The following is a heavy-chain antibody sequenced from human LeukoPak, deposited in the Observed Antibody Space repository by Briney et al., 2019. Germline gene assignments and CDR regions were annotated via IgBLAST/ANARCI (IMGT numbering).Heavy chain of an antibody. Sequence: SETLSLTCTVSGGSISSSSYYWGWIRQPPGKGLEWIGSIYYSGSTYYNPSLKSRVTTSVDTSKNQFSLKLSSVTAADTAVYYCARLGDDVWGSYRPYYFDYWGQGTLVTVSS. J-gene: IGHJ4*02. D-gene: IGHD3-16*02. V-gene: IGHV4-39*07. CDR1: GGSISSSSYY. CDR3: ARLGDDVWGSYRPYYFDY. CDR2: IYYSGST.